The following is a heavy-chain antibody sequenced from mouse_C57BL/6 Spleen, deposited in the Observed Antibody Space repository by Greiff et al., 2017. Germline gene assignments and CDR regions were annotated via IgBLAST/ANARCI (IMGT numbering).Heavy chain of an antibody. D-gene: IGHD1-1*01. J-gene: IGHJ2*01. V-gene: IGHV1-61*01. CDR3: ARRDSYGSTVPDY. Sequence: QVQLQQPGAELVRPGSSVTLSCTASGYTFPSYWMDWVKQRPGQGLEWIGNIYPSASETHYNQKFKDKATLTVDKSSSTAYMQLSSLTSEDSAVYYCARRDSYGSTVPDYWGQGTTLTVSS. CDR2: IYPSASET. CDR1: GYTFPSYW.